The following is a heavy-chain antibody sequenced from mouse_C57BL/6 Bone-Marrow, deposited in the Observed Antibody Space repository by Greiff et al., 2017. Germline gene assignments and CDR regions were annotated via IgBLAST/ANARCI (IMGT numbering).Heavy chain of an antibody. CDR2: IYPGDGDT. CDR1: GYAFSSSW. V-gene: IGHV1-82*01. Sequence: QVQLQQSGPELVKPGASVKISCKASGYAFSSSWMNWVKQRPGKGLEWIGRIYPGDGDTNYNGKFKGKATLTADKSYSTAYMQLSSLTSEDSAVYFCAYTVVATGNYWGQGTTLTVSS. J-gene: IGHJ2*01. D-gene: IGHD1-1*01. CDR3: AYTVVATGNY.